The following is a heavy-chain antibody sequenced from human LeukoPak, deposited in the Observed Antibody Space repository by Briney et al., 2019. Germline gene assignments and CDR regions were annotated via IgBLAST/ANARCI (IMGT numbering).Heavy chain of an antibody. CDR2: ISSSGNT. CDR3: VKGRISEDGLDF. CDR1: GFTFSRSA. V-gene: IGHV3-23*01. Sequence: PGGSLTLSCAASGFTFSRSAMTWVRQTPGKGLDWVSSISSSGNTYYADSVNGRFTISRDNSKNMLYLQMNSLRAEDTAVYYCVKGRISEDGLDFWGQGTLVTVSS. D-gene: IGHD6-13*01. J-gene: IGHJ4*02.